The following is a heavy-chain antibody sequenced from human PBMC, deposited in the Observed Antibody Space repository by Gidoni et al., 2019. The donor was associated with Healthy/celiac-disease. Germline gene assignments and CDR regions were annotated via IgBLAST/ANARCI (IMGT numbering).Heavy chain of an antibody. D-gene: IGHD1-1*01. CDR3: ATIGNEYGFDY. Sequence: TISRDNSKNTLYLQMNSLRAEDTAVYYCATIGNEYGFDYWGQGTLVTVSS. J-gene: IGHJ4*02. V-gene: IGHV3-23*01.